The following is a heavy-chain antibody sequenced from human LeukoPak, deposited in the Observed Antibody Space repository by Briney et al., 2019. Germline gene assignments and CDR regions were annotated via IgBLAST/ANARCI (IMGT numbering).Heavy chain of an antibody. V-gene: IGHV4-61*01. D-gene: IGHD3-10*01. CDR3: ARRGGSGRSFDY. CDR1: GGSVSSTNNY. Sequence: SETLSLTCSVSGGSVSSTNNYWSWIRQPPGKGLEWIGYIYYSGSTKYNPSFESRVTISIDTSKNQFSLALRSVTAADTAMYYCARRGGSGRSFDYWGQGTLVTVSS. CDR2: IYYSGST. J-gene: IGHJ4*02.